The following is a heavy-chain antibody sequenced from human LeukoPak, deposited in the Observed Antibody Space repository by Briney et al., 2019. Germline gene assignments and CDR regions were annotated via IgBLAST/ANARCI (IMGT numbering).Heavy chain of an antibody. J-gene: IGHJ6*03. D-gene: IGHD1-26*01. Sequence: GGSLRLSCAASGFTFSSYNMNWVRQAPGEGPEWVSSITSSSSYIYYADSVKGRFTISRDNAKNSLYLQMDSLRVEDTAVYYCARDPYSGRYGPYYYYYMDVWGEGTTVTISS. CDR1: GFTFSSYN. CDR3: ARDPYSGRYGPYYYYYMDV. V-gene: IGHV3-21*06. CDR2: ITSSSSYI.